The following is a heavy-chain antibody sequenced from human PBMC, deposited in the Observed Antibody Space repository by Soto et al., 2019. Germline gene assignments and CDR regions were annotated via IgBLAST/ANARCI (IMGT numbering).Heavy chain of an antibody. CDR1: GFTFSSYA. D-gene: IGHD1-7*01. J-gene: IGHJ6*03. CDR2: ISGSGGST. CDR3: AKVRLELRYYYYYMDV. Sequence: GGSLRLSCAASGFTFSSYAMSWVRQAPGKGLEWVSAISGSGGSTYYADSVKGRFTISRDNSKNTLYLQMNSLRAEDTAVYYCAKVRLELRYYYYYMDVWGKGTTVTVSS. V-gene: IGHV3-23*01.